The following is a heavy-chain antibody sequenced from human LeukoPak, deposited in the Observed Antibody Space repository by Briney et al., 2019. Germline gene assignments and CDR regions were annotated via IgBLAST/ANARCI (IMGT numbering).Heavy chain of an antibody. Sequence: GGSLRLSCAASGFTFSSYAMSWVRQAPGKGLEWVSAISGSGGSTYYADSVKGRFTISRDNSKNTLYLQMNSLRAEDTAAYYCAKWSARNFRADRWSNDYWGQGTLVTVSS. CDR1: GFTFSSYA. D-gene: IGHD6-6*01. J-gene: IGHJ4*02. CDR2: ISGSGGST. CDR3: AKWSARNFRADRWSNDY. V-gene: IGHV3-23*01.